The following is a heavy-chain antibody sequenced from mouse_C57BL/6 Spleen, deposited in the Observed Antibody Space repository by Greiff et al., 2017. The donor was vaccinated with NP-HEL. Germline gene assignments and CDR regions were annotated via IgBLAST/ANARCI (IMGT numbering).Heavy chain of an antibody. CDR1: GYTFTSYW. J-gene: IGHJ2*01. Sequence: QVQLQQSGTELVKPGASVKLSCKASGYTFTSYWMHWVKQRPGQGLEWIGNINPSNGGTNYIEKFKSKATLTVDKSSSTAYMQLSSLTSEDSAVYYCARSGYGYDGSYYFDYWGQGTTLTVSS. CDR2: INPSNGGT. CDR3: ARSGYGYDGSYYFDY. V-gene: IGHV1-53*01. D-gene: IGHD2-2*01.